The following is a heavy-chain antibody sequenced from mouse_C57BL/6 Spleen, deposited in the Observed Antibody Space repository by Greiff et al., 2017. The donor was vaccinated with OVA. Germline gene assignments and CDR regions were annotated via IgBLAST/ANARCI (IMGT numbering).Heavy chain of an antibody. D-gene: IGHD1-1*01. J-gene: IGHJ3*01. V-gene: IGHV1-52*01. CDR3: ARSKYGSSLLFAY. CDR1: GYTFTSYW. CDR2: IDPSDSET. Sequence: QVQLKQPGAELVRPGSSVKLSCKASGYTFTSYWMHWVKQRPIQGLEWIGNIDPSDSETHYNQKFKDKATLTVDKSSSTAYMQLSSLTSEDSAVYYCARSKYGSSLLFAYWGQGTLVTVSA.